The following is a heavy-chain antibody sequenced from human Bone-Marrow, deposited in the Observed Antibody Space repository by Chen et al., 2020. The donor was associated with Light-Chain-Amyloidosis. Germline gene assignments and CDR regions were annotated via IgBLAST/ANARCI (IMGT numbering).Heavy chain of an antibody. CDR1: GGTFNGHH. CDR2: VTHSGNS. J-gene: IGHJ6*02. CDR3: ARVAGRRRVVVVPKDYFYGMDV. Sequence: QVHLQQWGAGLLKPSETLYLTCAAYGGTFNGHHWACIRQARGKGLEWIGEVTHSGNSNYNPSMRSRVTILVDRPKSQFSLRLTSVTAADTAVYYCARVAGRRRVVVVPKDYFYGMDVWGQGTTVTVSS. D-gene: IGHD2-2*01. V-gene: IGHV4-34*01.